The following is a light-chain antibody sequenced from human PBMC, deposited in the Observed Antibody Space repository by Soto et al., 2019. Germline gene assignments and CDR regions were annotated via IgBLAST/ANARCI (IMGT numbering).Light chain of an antibody. V-gene: IGLV4-69*01. CDR3: QTWDTGIQV. CDR2: LYSDGSH. J-gene: IGLJ2*01. Sequence: QSVLTQSPSASASLGASVKLTCTLSSGHSSYAIAWHQQQPEKGPRYLMKLYSDGSHNKGDGIPDRFSGSSSGAERYLTISSRQSEDEADYYCQTWDTGIQVFGGGTKLTVL. CDR1: SGHSSYA.